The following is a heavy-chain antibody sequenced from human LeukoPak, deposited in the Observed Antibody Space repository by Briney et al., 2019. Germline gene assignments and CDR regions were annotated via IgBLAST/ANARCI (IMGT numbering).Heavy chain of an antibody. J-gene: IGHJ4*02. D-gene: IGHD4-17*01. Sequence: GGSLRLSCAASGFTFIDYYMSWIRLAPGRGLEWVAYVSSTGASISYADAVKGRFTISRDNAKKLIYLQMNSLRVEDTAIYYCARDHDYGDYDYWGQGIVVTVSS. CDR2: VSSTGASI. CDR1: GFTFIDYY. CDR3: ARDHDYGDYDY. V-gene: IGHV3-11*04.